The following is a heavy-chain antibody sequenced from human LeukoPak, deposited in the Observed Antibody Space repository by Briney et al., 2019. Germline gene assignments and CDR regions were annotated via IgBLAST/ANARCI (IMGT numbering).Heavy chain of an antibody. CDR3: AKVPAYYYDSSGLY. Sequence: GGSLRLSCAASGFRFSSYGMSWVRQAPGKGLEWVSAISGSGGSTYYADSVKGRFTISRDNSKNTLYLQMNSLRAEDTAVYYCAKVPAYYYDSSGLYWGQGTLVTVSS. V-gene: IGHV3-23*01. CDR2: ISGSGGST. D-gene: IGHD3-22*01. J-gene: IGHJ4*02. CDR1: GFRFSSYG.